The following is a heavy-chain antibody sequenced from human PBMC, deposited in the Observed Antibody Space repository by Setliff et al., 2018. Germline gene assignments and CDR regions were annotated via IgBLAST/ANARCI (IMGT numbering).Heavy chain of an antibody. J-gene: IGHJ3*02. CDR3: ARKGISALSGAFDM. CDR2: IYTSGST. Sequence: PSETLSLTCTVSGGSISNYYWSWIRQPAGKGLAWIGRIYTSGSTNYNPSLKSRVTMSVDTSKNQFSLKLSSVTAAATAVYYCARKGISALSGAFDMWGQGTMVTVS. V-gene: IGHV4-4*07. D-gene: IGHD1-26*01. CDR1: GGSISNYY.